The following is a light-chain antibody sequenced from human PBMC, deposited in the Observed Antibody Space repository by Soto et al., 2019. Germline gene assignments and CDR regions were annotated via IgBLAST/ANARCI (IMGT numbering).Light chain of an antibody. V-gene: IGKV1-27*01. J-gene: IGKJ4*01. CDR2: ATS. Sequence: DIQMTQSPXSLSASVGDRVTITCRASQGIANYLAWYQHKPGKVPKLLIYATSTLQSGVPSRFSGSGSGTDFTLTVSSLQPDDVAIYYCQKYNSAPLTFGGGTKVDI. CDR1: QGIANY. CDR3: QKYNSAPLT.